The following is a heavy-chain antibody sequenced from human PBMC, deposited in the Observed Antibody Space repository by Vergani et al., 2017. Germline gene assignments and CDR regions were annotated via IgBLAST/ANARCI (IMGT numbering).Heavy chain of an antibody. CDR2: ISSSSSYI. CDR3: ARDRSSGWGGSQSMDV. V-gene: IGHV3-21*01. J-gene: IGHJ6*02. Sequence: EVQLVESGGGLVKPGGSLRLSCAASGFTFSSYSMNWVRQAPGKGLEWVSSISSSSSYIYYADSVKGRFTISRDNAKNSLYLKMNRLRAEDTAVYYCARDRSSGWGGSQSMDVWGQGTTVTVSS. D-gene: IGHD6-19*01. CDR1: GFTFSSYS.